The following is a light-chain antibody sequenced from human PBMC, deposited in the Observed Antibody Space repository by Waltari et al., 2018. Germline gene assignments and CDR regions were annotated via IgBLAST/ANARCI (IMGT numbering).Light chain of an antibody. V-gene: IGKV1-12*01. CDR3: QQANSFPLT. CDR1: QGITYW. CDR2: AAS. J-gene: IGKJ4*01. Sequence: DIQMTQSPSFVSASVADRVTITCRARQGITYWLACYQQKPGKAPNLLIYAASSLQSGVPSRFSGRGSGTNFTLTISSLQPEDFATYYCQQANSFPLTFGGGTKVEIK.